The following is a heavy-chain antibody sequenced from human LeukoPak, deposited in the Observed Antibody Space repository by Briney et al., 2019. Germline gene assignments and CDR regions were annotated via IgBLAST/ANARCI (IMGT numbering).Heavy chain of an antibody. V-gene: IGHV3-23*01. CDR1: GFTFSDYA. CDR2: IVGSGGAT. D-gene: IGHD1-26*01. Sequence: QPGGSLRLSCAASGFTFSDYAMSWVRQAPGKGLEWVSTIVGSGGATVYADSVKGRFTISRDSSENTLYLQMNSLRAEDTAVYYCARVGGSNAFDIWGQGTMVIVSS. CDR3: ARVGGSNAFDI. J-gene: IGHJ3*02.